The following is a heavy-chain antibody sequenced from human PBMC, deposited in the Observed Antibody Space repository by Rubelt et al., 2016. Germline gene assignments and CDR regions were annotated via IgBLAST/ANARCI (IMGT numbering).Heavy chain of an antibody. CDR2: IYYSGST. V-gene: IGHV4-39*07. J-gene: IGHJ4*02. Sequence: QVQLQQWGAGLLKPSETLSLTCTVSGGSISSSSYYWGWIRQPPGKGLEWIGSIYYSGSTYYNPSFKSRVTISVETSKNQCSLKLSSVTAADTAVYYCARDPRRYSSVPGDDYWGQGTLVTVSS. D-gene: IGHD5-18*01. CDR3: ARDPRRYSSVPGDDY. CDR1: GGSISSSSYY.